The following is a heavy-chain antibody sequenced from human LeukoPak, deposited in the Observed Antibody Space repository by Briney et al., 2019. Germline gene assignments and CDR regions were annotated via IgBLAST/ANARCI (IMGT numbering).Heavy chain of an antibody. Sequence: GASVTVSCKASGYTFTNYGISWVRQAPGQGLEWMGWISAYNGNTNYAHQLQGRVTMTTDTSTSTAYMELRSLRSDDTAVYYCARGEYSSSSDAFDIWGQGTMVTVSS. CDR3: ARGEYSSSSDAFDI. CDR1: GYTFTNYG. CDR2: ISAYNGNT. D-gene: IGHD6-6*01. J-gene: IGHJ3*02. V-gene: IGHV1-18*01.